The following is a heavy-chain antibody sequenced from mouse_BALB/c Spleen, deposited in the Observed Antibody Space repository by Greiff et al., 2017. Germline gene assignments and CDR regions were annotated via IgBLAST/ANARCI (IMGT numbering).Heavy chain of an antibody. CDR2: ISNGGGST. CDR1: GFTFSSYT. CDR3: ARGICYDYGPDWFAY. D-gene: IGHD2-4*01. Sequence: EVKLQESGGGLVQPGGSLKLSCAASGFTFSSYTMSWVRQTPEKRLEWVAYISNGGGSTYYPDTVKGRFTISRDNAKNTLYLQMSSLKSEDTAMYYCARGICYDYGPDWFAYWGQGTLVTVSA. V-gene: IGHV5-12-2*01. J-gene: IGHJ3*01.